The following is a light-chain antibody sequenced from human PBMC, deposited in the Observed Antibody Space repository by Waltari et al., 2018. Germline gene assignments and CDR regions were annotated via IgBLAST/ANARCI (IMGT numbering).Light chain of an antibody. CDR1: SSDVGGYNY. CDR2: EVS. Sequence: QSALTQPASVSGSPGQSITISCTGTSSDVGGYNYVPWYQQHPGRAPKLMIYEVSNRPSGVSNRFSGSKSGNTASLTISGLQAEDEADYYCNSYTSSSTLLFGGGTKLTVL. V-gene: IGLV2-14*01. CDR3: NSYTSSSTLL. J-gene: IGLJ3*02.